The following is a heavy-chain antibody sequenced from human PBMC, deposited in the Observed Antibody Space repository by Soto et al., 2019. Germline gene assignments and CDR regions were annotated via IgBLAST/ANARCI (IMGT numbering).Heavy chain of an antibody. CDR2: IRSKAYGGTT. CDR3: TRVPLLWFGELLDYYGMDV. V-gene: IGHV3-49*03. CDR1: GFTFGDYA. J-gene: IGHJ6*02. D-gene: IGHD3-10*01. Sequence: GGSLRLSCTASGFTFGDYAMSWFRQAPGKGLEWVGFIRSKAYGGTTEYAASVKGRFTISRDDSKSIAYLQMNSLKTEDTAVYYCTRVPLLWFGELLDYYGMDVWGQGTTVTVSS.